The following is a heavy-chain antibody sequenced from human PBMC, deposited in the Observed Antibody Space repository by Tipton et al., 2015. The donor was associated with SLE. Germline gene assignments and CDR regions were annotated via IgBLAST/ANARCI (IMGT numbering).Heavy chain of an antibody. CDR2: INPNSGGT. CDR1: GYTFTSYY. CDR3: ARDRGKLGMDLYY. D-gene: IGHD7-27*01. Sequence: QVQLVQSGAEVKKPGASVKVSCKASGYTFTSYYMHWVRQAPGQGLEWMGRINPNSGGTNYAQKFQGRVTMTRDTSISAAYMELSRLRSDDTAVYYCARDRGKLGMDLYYWGQGTLVTVSS. V-gene: IGHV1-2*06. J-gene: IGHJ4*02.